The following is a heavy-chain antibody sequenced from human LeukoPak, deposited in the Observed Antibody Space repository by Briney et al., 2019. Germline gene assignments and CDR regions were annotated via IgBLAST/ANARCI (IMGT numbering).Heavy chain of an antibody. J-gene: IGHJ4*02. D-gene: IGHD3-10*01. CDR3: VRSLGDGVDFDY. CDR2: TRNKANAYST. CDR1: GFTFSDHY. V-gene: IGHV3-72*01. Sequence: GGSLRLSCAASGFTFSDHYIDWVRQAPGKGLEWVGRTRNKANAYSTEYAASVKGRFTISRDGSENSLYLQMNSLTTEDTAVYYCVRSLGDGVDFDYWGQGTLVTVSS.